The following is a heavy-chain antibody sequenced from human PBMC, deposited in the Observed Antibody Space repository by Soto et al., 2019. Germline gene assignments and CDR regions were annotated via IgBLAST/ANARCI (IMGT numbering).Heavy chain of an antibody. Sequence: QVQLVQSGAEVKKPGASVKVSCKASGYTFTTYGISWVRQAPGQGLEWMGWISPYNGNINYAQKVQGRVTMTTDTSTSTAYMELRSLRPADTAVYYCARDHYYDSSGYYFDCWAREPWSPSPQ. CDR3: ARDHYYDSSGYYFDC. V-gene: IGHV1-18*01. CDR2: ISPYNGNI. D-gene: IGHD3-22*01. CDR1: GYTFTTYG. J-gene: IGHJ4*02.